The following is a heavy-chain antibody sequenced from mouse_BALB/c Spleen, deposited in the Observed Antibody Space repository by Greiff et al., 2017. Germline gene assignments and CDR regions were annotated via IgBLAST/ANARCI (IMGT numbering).Heavy chain of an antibody. J-gene: IGHJ4*01. V-gene: IGHV14-3*02. CDR3: ALTGTGYAMDY. CDR2: IDPANGNT. D-gene: IGHD4-1*01. Sequence: VQLKESGAELVKPGASVKLSCTASGFNIKDTYMHWVKQRPEQGLEWIGRIDPANGNTKYDPKFQGKATITADTSSNTAYLQLSSLTSEDTAVYYCALTGTGYAMDYWGQGTSVTVSS. CDR1: GFNIKDTY.